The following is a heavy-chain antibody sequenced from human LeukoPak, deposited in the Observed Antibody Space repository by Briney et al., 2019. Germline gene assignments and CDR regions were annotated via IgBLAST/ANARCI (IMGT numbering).Heavy chain of an antibody. CDR3: ARDSSPVAGVGLF. CDR1: GYTFSADG. D-gene: IGHD6-19*01. V-gene: IGHV1-18*03. J-gene: IGHJ4*02. CDR2: IYTYNGNA. Sequence: ASVKVSCKASGYTFSADGISWVRQAPGQGLEWMGWIYTYNGNANYAEHLQGRVTLTSDSSTTTVYMELRNLTSDDMAVYYCARDSSPVAGVGLFWGQGTLVTVSS.